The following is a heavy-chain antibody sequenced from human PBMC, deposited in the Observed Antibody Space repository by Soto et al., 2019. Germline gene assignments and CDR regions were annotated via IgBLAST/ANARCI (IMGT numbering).Heavy chain of an antibody. Sequence: QVQLVQSGAEVKKPGSSVKVSCKASGGTFSSYAISWVRQAPGQGLEWMGGIIPIFGTANYAQKFQGRVTITAEESTIPAYMELSSLRSVDTVVYYCATDYYDSSGDYYWGQGTLVTVSS. CDR1: GGTFSSYA. J-gene: IGHJ4*02. CDR3: ATDYYDSSGDYY. D-gene: IGHD3-22*01. CDR2: IIPIFGTA. V-gene: IGHV1-69*12.